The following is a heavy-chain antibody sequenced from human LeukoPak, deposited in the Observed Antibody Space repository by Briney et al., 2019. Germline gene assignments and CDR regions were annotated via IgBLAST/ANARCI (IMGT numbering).Heavy chain of an antibody. D-gene: IGHD2-2*01. J-gene: IGHJ6*03. Sequence: SSETLSLTCTVSGGSISSYYWSWIRQPPGKGLEWIGYIYTSGSTNYNPSLKSRVTISVDTSKNQFSLKLSSVTAADTAVYYCARRSVVVPAAGVYYYYYMDVWGKGTTVTVSS. V-gene: IGHV4-4*09. CDR1: GGSISSYY. CDR3: ARRSVVVPAAGVYYYYYMDV. CDR2: IYTSGST.